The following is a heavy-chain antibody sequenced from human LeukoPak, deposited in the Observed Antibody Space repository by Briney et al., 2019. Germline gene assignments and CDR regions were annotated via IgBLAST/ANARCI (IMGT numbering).Heavy chain of an antibody. J-gene: IGHJ4*02. V-gene: IGHV4-4*07. D-gene: IGHD2-8*01. Sequence: SETLSLTCTVSGGSISNYYWGWIRQPAGKGLEWIGRIYAGGNTDHNPSLKSRVTMSVDSSKNQFSLRLRSVTAADTAMYYCAREHKNYDGEGYYYGYWGQGTLVTVSS. CDR3: AREHKNYDGEGYYYGY. CDR1: GGSISNYY. CDR2: IYAGGNT.